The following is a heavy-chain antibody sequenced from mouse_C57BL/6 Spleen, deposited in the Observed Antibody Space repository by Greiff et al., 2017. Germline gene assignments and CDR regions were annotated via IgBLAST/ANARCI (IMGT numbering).Heavy chain of an antibody. Sequence: VQLQQPGAELVRPGSSVKLSCKASGYTFTSYWMHWVKQRPIQGLEWIGNIYPSDSETHYNQKFKDKATLTVDKSSSTAYMQLSSLTSEDSAVYYCASWDYDEAMDYWGQGTSVTVSS. CDR1: GYTFTSYW. CDR2: IYPSDSET. D-gene: IGHD2-4*01. CDR3: ASWDYDEAMDY. J-gene: IGHJ4*01. V-gene: IGHV1-52*01.